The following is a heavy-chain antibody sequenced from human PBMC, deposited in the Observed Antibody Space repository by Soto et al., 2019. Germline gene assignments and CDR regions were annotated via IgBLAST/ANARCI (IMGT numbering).Heavy chain of an antibody. CDR3: AKPHPRLTGYYNPPDY. J-gene: IGHJ4*02. D-gene: IGHD3-9*01. CDR1: GFTFSSYA. CDR2: ISGSGGST. Sequence: GGSLRLSCAASGFTFSSYAMSWVRQAPGKGLEWVSAISGSGGSTYYADSVKGRFTISRDNSKNTLYLQMNSLRAEDTAVYYCAKPHPRLTGYYNPPDYWGQGTLVTVSS. V-gene: IGHV3-23*01.